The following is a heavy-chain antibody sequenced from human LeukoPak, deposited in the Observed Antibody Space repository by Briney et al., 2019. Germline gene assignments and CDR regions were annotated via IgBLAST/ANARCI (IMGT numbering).Heavy chain of an antibody. CDR1: GITVSSYA. J-gene: IGHJ4*02. CDR3: AKIRRDGSGGYGTYFDY. V-gene: IGHV3-23*01. Sequence: PGRSLSLSCAAAGITVSSYAMSWVRQPPGKGLGWVSIISGSGSSTYYADSVKGRFTISRDNSKNTLYLQMNNLRAEDTALYHCAKIRRDGSGGYGTYFDYWGQGTLVTVSS. D-gene: IGHD6-19*01. CDR2: ISGSGSST.